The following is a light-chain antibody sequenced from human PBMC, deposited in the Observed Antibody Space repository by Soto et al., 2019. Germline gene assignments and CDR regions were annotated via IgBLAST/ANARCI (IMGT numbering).Light chain of an antibody. CDR3: SSYTSSSTVV. V-gene: IGLV2-14*01. Sequence: QSALTQPASVSGSPGQSITISCTGTSSDVGGYNYVSWYQQHPGKAPKLMIYDVSNRPSGVSNRFSGSKSGNTASLTISGLQAVDEADYYFSSYTSSSTVVFGGGTKLTVL. CDR1: SSDVGGYNY. J-gene: IGLJ2*01. CDR2: DVS.